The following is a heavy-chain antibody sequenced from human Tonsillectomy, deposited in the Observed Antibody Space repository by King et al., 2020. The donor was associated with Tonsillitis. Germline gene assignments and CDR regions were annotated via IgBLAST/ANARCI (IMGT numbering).Heavy chain of an antibody. Sequence: QLVQSGGGVVQPGRSLRLSCAASGFTFSTYAMHWVRQAPGKGLEWVAVISSDGSDKYYADSVKGRFIISRDNSKNTLNLQMNRLKTEDTGVYYCARTLRMGGASDYWGQGTLVTVSS. V-gene: IGHV3-30*04. CDR2: ISSDGSDK. J-gene: IGHJ4*02. CDR3: ARTLRMGGASDY. D-gene: IGHD3-16*01. CDR1: GFTFSTYA.